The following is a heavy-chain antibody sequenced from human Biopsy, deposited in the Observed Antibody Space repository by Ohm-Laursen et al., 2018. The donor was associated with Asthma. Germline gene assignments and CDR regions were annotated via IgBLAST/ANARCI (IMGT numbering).Heavy chain of an antibody. J-gene: IGHJ6*02. CDR1: GGSFSGYY. CDR3: ARITNDRIAAAGRYYYYGMDV. Sequence: SDTLSLTCAVYGGSFSGYYWSWIHQPPGKGLEWIGEINHSGSTNYNPSLKSRVTISVDTSKDQFSLKLSSVTAADTAVYYCARITNDRIAAAGRYYYYGMDVWGQGTTVTVPS. V-gene: IGHV4-34*01. D-gene: IGHD6-13*01. CDR2: INHSGST.